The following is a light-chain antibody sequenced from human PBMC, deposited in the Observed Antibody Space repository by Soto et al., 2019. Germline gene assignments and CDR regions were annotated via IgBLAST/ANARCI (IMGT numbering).Light chain of an antibody. CDR1: SSNIGAGYD. CDR3: QSYDSSLSGYV. V-gene: IGLV1-40*01. Sequence: QSFLTQSPSVSGAPGQRVTISCTGSSSNIGAGYDVHWYQQLPGTAPKLLIFANINRPSGVPDRFSGSKSGTSASLAITGLRAEDEADYYCQSYDSSLSGYVFGTGTKVTVL. CDR2: ANI. J-gene: IGLJ1*01.